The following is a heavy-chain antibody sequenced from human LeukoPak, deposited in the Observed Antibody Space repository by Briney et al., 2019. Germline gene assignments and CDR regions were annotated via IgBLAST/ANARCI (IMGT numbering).Heavy chain of an antibody. D-gene: IGHD3-10*01. CDR1: GFTFSNYA. CDR3: AKQYGSGSYGSDY. J-gene: IGHJ4*02. V-gene: IGHV3-23*01. Sequence: GGSLRLSCAASGFTFSNYAMSWVRQAPGKGLEWVSTISGSGGSTYYADSVKGRFTISRDNSKNTLYLQMNSLRAEDTAVYYCAKQYGSGSYGSDYWGQGTLVTVSS. CDR2: ISGSGGST.